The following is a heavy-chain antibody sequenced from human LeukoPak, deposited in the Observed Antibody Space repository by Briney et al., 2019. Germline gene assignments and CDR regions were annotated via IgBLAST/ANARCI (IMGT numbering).Heavy chain of an antibody. CDR1: GYTFTSYG. CDR2: INPNSGGT. V-gene: IGHV1-2*02. D-gene: IGHD6-6*01. Sequence: ASVKVSCKASGYTFTSYGISWVRQAPGQGLEWMGWINPNSGGTNYAQKFQGRVTMTRDTSISTAYMELSRLRSDDTAVYYCARDRRYSSSGDYWGQGTLVTVSS. CDR3: ARDRRYSSSGDY. J-gene: IGHJ4*02.